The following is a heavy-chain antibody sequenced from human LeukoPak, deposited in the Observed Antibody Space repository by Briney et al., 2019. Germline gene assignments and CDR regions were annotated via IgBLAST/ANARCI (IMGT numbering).Heavy chain of an antibody. D-gene: IGHD6-13*01. CDR3: ARSVRGQLVMDY. Sequence: PSETLSLTCTVSGGSISSGDYYWSWIRQPPGKGLEWIGYIYYSGSTYYNPPLKSRVTISVDTSKNQFSLKLSSVTAADTAVYYCARSVRGQLVMDYWGQGTLVTVSS. J-gene: IGHJ4*02. CDR1: GGSISSGDYY. CDR2: IYYSGST. V-gene: IGHV4-30-4*01.